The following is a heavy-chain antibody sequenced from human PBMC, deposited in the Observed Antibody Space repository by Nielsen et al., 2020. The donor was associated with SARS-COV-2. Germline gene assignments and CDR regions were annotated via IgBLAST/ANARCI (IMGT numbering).Heavy chain of an antibody. CDR3: ARHRYCSSTSCYLPYYFDY. CDR1: GGSISNYY. J-gene: IGHJ4*02. CDR2: IYYSGST. V-gene: IGHV4-39*01. Sequence: SETLSLTCPVSGGSISNYYWSWIRQPPGKGLEWIGSIYYSGSTYYNPSLKSRVTISVDTSKNQFSLKLSSVTAADTAVYYCARHRYCSSTSCYLPYYFDYWGQGTLVTVSS. D-gene: IGHD2-2*01.